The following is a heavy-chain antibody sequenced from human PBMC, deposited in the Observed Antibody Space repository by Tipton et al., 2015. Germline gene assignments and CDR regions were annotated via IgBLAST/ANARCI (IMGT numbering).Heavy chain of an antibody. CDR3: ARGQYSYGSGGYHYYGMDV. D-gene: IGHD5-18*01. CDR2: IHYSGST. V-gene: IGHV4-59*01. Sequence: TLSLTCTVSSGSISSYYWTWIRQPPGKGLEWIGYIHYSGSTNYNPSLKSRVTISLDTSKKQFSLNLTSVTAADTAVYYCARGQYSYGSGGYHYYGMDVWGQGTTVTVSS. J-gene: IGHJ6*02. CDR1: SGSISSYY.